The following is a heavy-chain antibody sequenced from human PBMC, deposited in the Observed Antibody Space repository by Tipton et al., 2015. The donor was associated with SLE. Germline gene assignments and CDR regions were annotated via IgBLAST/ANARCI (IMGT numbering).Heavy chain of an antibody. V-gene: IGHV1-46*01. CDR3: AREGGENLEWSPNYFDY. CDR2: IDPSSGTR. CDR1: GYTFTSYG. J-gene: IGHJ4*02. Sequence: QSGPEVKKPGASVKVSCKASGYTFTSYGISWVRQAPGQGLEWMGIIDPSSGTRTYAQRFQDRVTMSRDTSAGTVHMELSSLRSEDTAVYYCAREGGENLEWSPNYFDYWGQGTLVTVSS. D-gene: IGHD3-3*01.